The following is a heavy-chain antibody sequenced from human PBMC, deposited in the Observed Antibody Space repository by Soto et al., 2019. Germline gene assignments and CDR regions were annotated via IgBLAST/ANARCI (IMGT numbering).Heavy chain of an antibody. D-gene: IGHD3-3*01. CDR2: ISGSGVST. CDR3: AKMDDFWSAPGSYMDV. Sequence: PGGSLRLSCAASGFTFSSYAMSWVRQAPGKGLEWVSGISGSGVSTYYADSAKGRFTISRDNSRNTLHLQMNSLRAEDTAVYYCAKMDDFWSAPGSYMDVWGKGTTVTVSS. J-gene: IGHJ6*03. V-gene: IGHV3-23*01. CDR1: GFTFSSYA.